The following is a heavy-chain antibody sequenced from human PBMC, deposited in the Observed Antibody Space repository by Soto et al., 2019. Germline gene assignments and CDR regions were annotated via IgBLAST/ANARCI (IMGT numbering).Heavy chain of an antibody. CDR3: PREETCSDGICYSEYFQR. D-gene: IGHD2-15*01. CDR1: GYIFTAYS. Sequence: QVQLVQSGAEVKKPGASVKVSCKASGYIFTAYSMHWVRQAPGQGLEWMGVVNPSGGSTNYAQKFQGRITMDRDTSTSKVYMDLSSLTSVYPAVYYCPREETCSDGICYSEYFQRWGQGTLVTVSS. CDR2: VNPSGGST. J-gene: IGHJ1*01. V-gene: IGHV1-46*01.